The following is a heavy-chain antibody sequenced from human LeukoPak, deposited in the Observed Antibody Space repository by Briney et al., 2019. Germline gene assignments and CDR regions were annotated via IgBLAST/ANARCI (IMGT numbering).Heavy chain of an antibody. D-gene: IGHD3-10*01. Sequence: ASVKVSCKASGYTFTSYGISWVRQAPGQGLEWMGWISAYNGNTNYAQKLQGRVTMTTDTSTSTAYMELRSLRSDDTAVYYCARDWPEPEVLWFGAPNFDYWGQGTLVTVSS. CDR3: ARDWPEPEVLWFGAPNFDY. CDR2: ISAYNGNT. J-gene: IGHJ4*02. V-gene: IGHV1-18*01. CDR1: GYTFTSYG.